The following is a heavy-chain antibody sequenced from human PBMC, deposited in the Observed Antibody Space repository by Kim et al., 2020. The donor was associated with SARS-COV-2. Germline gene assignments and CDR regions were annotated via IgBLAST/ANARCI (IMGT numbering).Heavy chain of an antibody. J-gene: IGHJ5*02. Sequence: ASVKVSCKASGYTFTDSNIHWMRQAPGQGLEYMGWINPNTGGTNYPQKFQGRVTMTRDTSVTTAYMDLSSLTSDDTAIYYCARGGGSGGLDPWGQGTLVIVSS. CDR2: INPNTGGT. CDR1: GYTFTDSN. CDR3: ARGGGSGGLDP. D-gene: IGHD3-16*01. V-gene: IGHV1-2*02.